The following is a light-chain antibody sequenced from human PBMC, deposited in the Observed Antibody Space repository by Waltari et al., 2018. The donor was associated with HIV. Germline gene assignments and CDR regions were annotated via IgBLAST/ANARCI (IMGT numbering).Light chain of an antibody. CDR2: HTN. Sequence: QSVLTQPPAASGTPGPRVTISCSGSRSNIGSNSVNWYQQRPGRAPKLVSDHTNPPPSGVPDRFSGSKSGTSSSLAFSGLQSGDEADYYCEAWYGSLNGVVCGGGTQLTVL. CDR1: RSNIGSNS. CDR3: EAWYGSLNGVV. V-gene: IGLV1-44*01. J-gene: IGLJ2*01.